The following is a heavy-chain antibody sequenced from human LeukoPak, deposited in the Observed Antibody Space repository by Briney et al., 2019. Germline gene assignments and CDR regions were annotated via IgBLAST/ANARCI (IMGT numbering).Heavy chain of an antibody. CDR1: GFTFSNAW. V-gene: IGHV3-15*01. D-gene: IGHD2-15*01. J-gene: IGHJ5*02. Sequence: GGSLRLSCAASGFTFSNAWMSWVRQAPGKGLEWVGRIKSKTDGGTTDYAAPVKGRFTISRDDSKNTLYLQMNSLKTEDTAVYYCTTASDIVVVVAATGVPGIVDPWGQGTLVTVSS. CDR3: TTASDIVVVVAATGVPGIVDP. CDR2: IKSKTDGGTT.